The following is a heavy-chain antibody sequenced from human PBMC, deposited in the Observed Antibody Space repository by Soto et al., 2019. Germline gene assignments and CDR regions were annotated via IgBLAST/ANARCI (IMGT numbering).Heavy chain of an antibody. CDR3: ASARAGEEPVLAYYYGMDV. V-gene: IGHV1-69*05. J-gene: IGHJ6*02. CDR1: GDTFSSYA. D-gene: IGHD3-10*01. CDR2: IIPIFGNA. Sequence: SVKVSCKASGDTFSSYAISWVRQATGQGLEWMGGIIPIFGNANYAQKFQGRVTITTDASTSTAYMELSSLRSEDTAVYYCASARAGEEPVLAYYYGMDVWGQGTTVTVSS.